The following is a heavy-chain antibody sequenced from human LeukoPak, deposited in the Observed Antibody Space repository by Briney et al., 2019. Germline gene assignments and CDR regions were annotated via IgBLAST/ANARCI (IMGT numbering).Heavy chain of an antibody. D-gene: IGHD5-12*01. CDR2: IYHSGST. Sequence: SETLSLTCTVSGASTTSSGYYWGWIRQPPGKGLEWIGTIYHSGSTYYNPSLKSRVTISVDTSKNQFSLKLSSVTAADTAVYYCARTHSGYVSYYYMDVWGKGTTVTVSS. CDR3: ARTHSGYVSYYYMDV. J-gene: IGHJ6*03. V-gene: IGHV4-39*07. CDR1: GASTTSSGYY.